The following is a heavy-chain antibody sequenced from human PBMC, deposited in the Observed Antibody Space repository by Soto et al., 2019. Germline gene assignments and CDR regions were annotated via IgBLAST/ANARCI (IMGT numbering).Heavy chain of an antibody. J-gene: IGHJ4*02. Sequence: EVQLVESGGGLVQPGGSLRLSCAASGFTFSTYWMHWVRQAPGKGLAWVSRIKSDGSSISYADYVKGRFTISRDNDKNTRYLQMNSLRAEDTAVYYCASYGVVVAALDHWGQGTLVTVSS. CDR2: IKSDGSSI. CDR1: GFTFSTYW. V-gene: IGHV3-74*01. D-gene: IGHD2-15*01. CDR3: ASYGVVVAALDH.